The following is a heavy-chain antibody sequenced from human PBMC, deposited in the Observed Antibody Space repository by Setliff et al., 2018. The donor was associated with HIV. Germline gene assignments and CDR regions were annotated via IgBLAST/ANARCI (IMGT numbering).Heavy chain of an antibody. CDR1: GGSISSSSYY. CDR3: ASTRIRLIRGAVISNLRTPYFDY. Sequence: PSETLSLTCTVSGGSISSSSYYWGWIRQPPGKGLEWFGYIYYTGSTHYNPSLKGRLSMSTSENQFSLKLHSVTAADTAVYYCASTRIRLIRGAVISNLRTPYFDYWGPGSLVTVSS. V-gene: IGHV4-30-4*08. CDR2: IYYTGST. J-gene: IGHJ4*02. D-gene: IGHD3-10*01.